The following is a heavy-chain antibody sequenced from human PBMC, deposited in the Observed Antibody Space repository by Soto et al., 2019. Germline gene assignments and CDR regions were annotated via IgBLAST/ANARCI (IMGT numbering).Heavy chain of an antibody. D-gene: IGHD2-2*01. CDR3: AHTPGGYCNSVSCYLDH. Sequence: QITLKESGPTLVEPTQNLTLTCTFSGYSFTTTGGGVGWIRQPPGKALEWLALVYCDDDRRYISSLRRGLTVTIDTSIDQVFLTMTNLDSWYSATYYCAHTPGGYCNSVSCYLDHWGQVTLVTVSA. J-gene: IGHJ4*02. V-gene: IGHV2-5*02. CDR2: VYCDDDR. CDR1: GYSFTTTGGG.